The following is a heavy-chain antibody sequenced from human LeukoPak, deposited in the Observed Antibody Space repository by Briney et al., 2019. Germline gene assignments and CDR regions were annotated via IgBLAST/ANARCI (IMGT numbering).Heavy chain of an antibody. CDR1: GFTFSNYA. Sequence: GGSLRLSCAASGFTFSNYAMSWVRQAPGRGLEWVSGISASGDSTYYADSVKGRFTISRDNSKNTLYLQMNSLRADDTAEYYCARDYYDSGAYTRGSFDYWGQGTLVTVSS. D-gene: IGHD3-22*01. J-gene: IGHJ4*02. CDR3: ARDYYDSGAYTRGSFDY. CDR2: ISASGDST. V-gene: IGHV3-23*01.